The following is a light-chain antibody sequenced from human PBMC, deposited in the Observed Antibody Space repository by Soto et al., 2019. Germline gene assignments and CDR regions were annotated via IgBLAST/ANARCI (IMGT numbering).Light chain of an antibody. CDR2: DVN. CDR3: TSYAGSNNLL. CDR1: SSDVGGYNY. Sequence: QSAPTQPPSASGSPGQSVTISCTGTSSDVGGYNYVSWYQQHPGKAPKVIIYDVNKRPSGVPDRFSGSKSGNTASLTVSGLQAEDEADYYCTSYAGSNNLLFGGGTKLTVL. J-gene: IGLJ2*01. V-gene: IGLV2-8*01.